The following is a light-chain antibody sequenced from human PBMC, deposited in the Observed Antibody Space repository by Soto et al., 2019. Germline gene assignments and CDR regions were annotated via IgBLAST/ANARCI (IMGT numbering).Light chain of an antibody. CDR1: QSVSSY. V-gene: IGKV3-11*01. Sequence: EIVLTQSPATLSLSPGERATLSCRASQSVSSYLAWYQQKPGQAPRLLIYDASNRATGIPARFSGSGSGTDFTLTISSLGPEDFAVSYCQQRSNWLFTFGPGTKVDIK. CDR3: QQRSNWLFT. J-gene: IGKJ3*01. CDR2: DAS.